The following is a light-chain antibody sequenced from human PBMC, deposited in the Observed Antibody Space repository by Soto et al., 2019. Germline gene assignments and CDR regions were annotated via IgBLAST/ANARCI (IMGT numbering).Light chain of an antibody. V-gene: IGLV1-40*01. CDR3: QSYDSSLSGHVV. CDR1: SSNIGGGYD. CDR2: GNS. J-gene: IGLJ2*01. Sequence: QSVLTQPPSVSGAPGHRVTISCTGSSSNIGGGYDVHWYQQLPGTAPKLLIYGNSNRPSGVPYRFSGSKSGTSSSLAITGLQAEDEADYYCQSYDSSLSGHVVFGGGTKLTDL.